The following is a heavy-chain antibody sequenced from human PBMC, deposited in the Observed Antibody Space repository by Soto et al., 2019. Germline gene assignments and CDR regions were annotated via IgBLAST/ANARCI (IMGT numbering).Heavy chain of an antibody. CDR1: GFTFSSYW. V-gene: IGHV3-74*01. CDR2: INSDGSST. Sequence: GGSLRLSCAASGFTFSSYWMHWVRQAPGKGLVWVSRINSDGSSTSYADSVKGRFTISRDNAKNTLYLQMNSLRAEDTAVYYCARNLHLVVGATTGSYYYYGMDVWGQGTTVTVSS. J-gene: IGHJ6*02. D-gene: IGHD1-26*01. CDR3: ARNLHLVVGATTGSYYYYGMDV.